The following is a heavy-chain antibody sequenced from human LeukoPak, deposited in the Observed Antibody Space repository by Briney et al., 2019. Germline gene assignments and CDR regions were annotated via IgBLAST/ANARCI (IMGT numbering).Heavy chain of an antibody. CDR3: ARHVYYYDSSGYYYQLFDY. D-gene: IGHD3-22*01. CDR2: IYPGDSDT. V-gene: IGHV5-51*01. CDR1: GYSFTSYW. Sequence: GESLKISCKGSGYSFTSYWIGWVRQMPGKGLEWMGIIYPGDSDTRYSPSFQGQVTISADKSISTAYLQWSSLKASGTAMYYCARHVYYYDSSGYYYQLFDYWGQGTLVTVSS. J-gene: IGHJ4*02.